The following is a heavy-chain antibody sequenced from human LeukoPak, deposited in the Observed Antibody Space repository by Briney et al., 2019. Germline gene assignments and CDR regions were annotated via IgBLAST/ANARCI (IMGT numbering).Heavy chain of an antibody. V-gene: IGHV3-33*06. CDR1: GFSLSTYG. J-gene: IGHJ4*02. Sequence: QSGGSLRLSCAASGFSLSTYGMHWVRQAPGKGLEWVALIWSDGSNKYYADSVKGRFTISRDNSKNTLYLQMNSLRAEDTAVYYCAKLGYCSSTSCYDTDYWGQGTLVTVSS. CDR2: IWSDGSNK. D-gene: IGHD2-2*01. CDR3: AKLGYCSSTSCYDTDY.